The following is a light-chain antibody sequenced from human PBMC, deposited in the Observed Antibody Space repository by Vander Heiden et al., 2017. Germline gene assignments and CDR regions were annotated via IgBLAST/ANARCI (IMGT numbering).Light chain of an antibody. CDR3: QSYDSSLSGRV. Sequence: SVLPQPPSVSGATGQRVTISRTGSSSNIGAGYDVHWYQQLPGTAPKLLIYGNSNRPSGGPDRFSGSKSGTAASLAITGLQAEDEADYYCQSYDSSLSGRVFGGGTKLTVL. J-gene: IGLJ2*01. CDR1: SSNIGAGYD. V-gene: IGLV1-40*01. CDR2: GNS.